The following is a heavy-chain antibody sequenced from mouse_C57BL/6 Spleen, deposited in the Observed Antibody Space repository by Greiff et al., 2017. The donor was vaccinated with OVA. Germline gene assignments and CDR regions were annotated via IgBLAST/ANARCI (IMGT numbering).Heavy chain of an antibody. D-gene: IGHD1-1*01. CDR3: AIPLYYYGISYGFAY. J-gene: IGHJ3*01. CDR1: GYTFTDYY. V-gene: IGHV1-26*01. Sequence: VQLQQSGPELVKPGASVKISCKASGYTFTDYYMNWVKQSHGKSLEWIGDINPNNGGTSYNQKFKGKATLTVDKSSSTAYMELRSLTSEDSAVYYCAIPLYYYGISYGFAYWGQGTLFTVSA. CDR2: INPNNGGT.